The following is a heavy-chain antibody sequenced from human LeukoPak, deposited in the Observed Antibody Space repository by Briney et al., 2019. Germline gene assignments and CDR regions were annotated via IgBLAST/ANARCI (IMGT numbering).Heavy chain of an antibody. CDR1: GFTFSTYA. D-gene: IGHD3/OR15-3a*01. V-gene: IGHV3-23*01. J-gene: IGHJ4*02. CDR3: AKQRTYFDY. CDR2: ISGSGGDT. Sequence: GGSLRLSCAASGFTFSTYAMSWVRQAPGKGLEWVSSISGSGGDTHYAHSVKGRFTISRDNSKNTLFLQMNSLRAEDTAVYYCAKQRTYFDYWGQGTLVTVSS.